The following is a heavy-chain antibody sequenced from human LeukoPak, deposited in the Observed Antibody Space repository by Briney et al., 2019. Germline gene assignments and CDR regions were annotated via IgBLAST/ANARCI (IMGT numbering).Heavy chain of an antibody. D-gene: IGHD6-6*01. CDR2: IYYSGST. V-gene: IGHV4-39*01. Sequence: SETLSLTCTVSGGSISSSSYYWGWIRQPPGKGLEWIGSIYYSGSTYYNPSLKSRVTISVDTSKNQFSLKLSSVTAADTAAYYCIRDRGYSSSSSDYWGQGTLVTVSS. J-gene: IGHJ4*02. CDR1: GGSISSSSYY. CDR3: IRDRGYSSSSSDY.